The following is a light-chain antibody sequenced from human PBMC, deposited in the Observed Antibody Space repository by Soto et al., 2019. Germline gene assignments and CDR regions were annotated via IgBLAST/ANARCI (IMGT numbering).Light chain of an antibody. CDR1: QSVSSTY. J-gene: IGKJ5*01. V-gene: IGKV3-20*01. Sequence: EILLTQSPGTLSLSPWEIASLSCRASQSVSSTYLAWYQQKPGQAPRLLIYGASSRATGIPDRFSGSGSGTDFTLTISRLEPEDFAVYYCQQYGSSPRTFGQGTRLEIK. CDR3: QQYGSSPRT. CDR2: GAS.